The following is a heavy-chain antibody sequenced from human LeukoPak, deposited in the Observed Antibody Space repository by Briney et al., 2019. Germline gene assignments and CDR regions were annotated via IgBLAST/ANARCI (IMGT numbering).Heavy chain of an antibody. J-gene: IGHJ4*02. Sequence: SETLSLTCTVSGGSISSSSYYWGWIRQPPGKGLEWIGSIYYSGSTYYNPSLKSRVTISVDTSKNQFSLKLSSVTAADTAVYYCARSIAAVIPPRYFDYWGQGTLVTVSS. CDR3: ARSIAAVIPPRYFDY. V-gene: IGHV4-39*07. D-gene: IGHD6-13*01. CDR1: GGSISSSSYY. CDR2: IYYSGST.